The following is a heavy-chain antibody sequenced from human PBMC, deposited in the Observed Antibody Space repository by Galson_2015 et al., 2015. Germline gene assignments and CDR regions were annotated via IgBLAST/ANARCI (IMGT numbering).Heavy chain of an antibody. D-gene: IGHD3-10*01. CDR3: ARDSFGEGDFDL. V-gene: IGHV4-59*01. CDR1: CGSPSKFY. CDR2: IYYSGST. J-gene: IGHJ2*01. Sequence: SENLFLTLPVSCGSPSKFYLSWIPEPPGKGMEWVGDIYYSGSTNYNPSLKSRVTISVDTSKNQFSLKLSSVTAADTAVYYCARDSFGEGDFDLWGRGTLVTVSS.